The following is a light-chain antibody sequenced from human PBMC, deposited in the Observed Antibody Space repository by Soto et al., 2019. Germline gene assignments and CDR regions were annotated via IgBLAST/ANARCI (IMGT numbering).Light chain of an antibody. CDR3: QRYDSLRT. CDR1: QSVRSNF. Sequence: EIVLTQSPGTLSLTPGERATLSCRASQSVRSNFLAWYQQKPGQAPRLLIYGASNRATGIPDRFSGGGSGTDFTLTITRLEPEDFAMYYCQRYDSLRTFGQGTKVDIK. V-gene: IGKV3-20*01. CDR2: GAS. J-gene: IGKJ1*01.